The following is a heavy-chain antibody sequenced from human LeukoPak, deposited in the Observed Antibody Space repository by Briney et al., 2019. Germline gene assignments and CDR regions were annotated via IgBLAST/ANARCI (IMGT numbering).Heavy chain of an antibody. J-gene: IGHJ4*02. Sequence: SETLSLTCTVSGGSISSGSYYWSWIRQPAGKGLEWIGRIYTSGSTNYNPSLKSRVTISVDTSKNQFSLKLSSVTAADTAVYYCARNWAPGGGYPAYYFDYWGQGTLVTVSS. CDR3: ARNWAPGGGYPAYYFDY. CDR2: IYTSGST. CDR1: GGSISSGSYY. D-gene: IGHD3-16*01. V-gene: IGHV4-61*02.